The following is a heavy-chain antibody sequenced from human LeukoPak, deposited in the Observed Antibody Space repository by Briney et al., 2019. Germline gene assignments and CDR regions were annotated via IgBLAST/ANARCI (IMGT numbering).Heavy chain of an antibody. Sequence: SETLSLTCTVSGGSISGTYFWSWIRQHPGKGLEWIGYIYYSGSTYYNPSLKSRVTISVDTSKNQFSLKLSSVTAADTAVYYCAGEPYCSSTSCYPNWGQGTLVTVSS. CDR1: GGSISGTYF. CDR3: AGEPYCSSTSCYPN. V-gene: IGHV4-31*03. D-gene: IGHD2-2*01. CDR2: IYYSGST. J-gene: IGHJ4*02.